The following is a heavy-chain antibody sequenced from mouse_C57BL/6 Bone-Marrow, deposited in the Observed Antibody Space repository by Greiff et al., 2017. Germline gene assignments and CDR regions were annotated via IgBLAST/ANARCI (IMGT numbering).Heavy chain of an antibody. CDR1: GFTFSSYG. CDR3: AKLAAWFAY. Sequence: EVQVVESGGDLVKPGGSLKLSCAASGFTFSSYGMSWVRQTPDKRLEWVATISSGGSYTYYPDSVKGRFTISRDNAKNTLYLQMSSLKSEDTAMYYCAKLAAWFAYWGQGTLVTVSA. CDR2: ISSGGSYT. J-gene: IGHJ3*01. V-gene: IGHV5-6*01.